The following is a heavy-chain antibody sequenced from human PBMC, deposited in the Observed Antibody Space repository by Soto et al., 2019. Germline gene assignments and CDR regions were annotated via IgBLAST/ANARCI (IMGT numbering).Heavy chain of an antibody. CDR1: GGSFSGYY. Sequence: QVQLQQWGAGLLKPSETLSLTCAVYGGSFSGYYWSWIRQPPGKGLEWIGEINHSGSTNYNPSLKSRVTRSVDTSKNQFSLKLSSVTAADTAVYYCARGRGGYCSSTSCRHFDYWGQGTLVTVSS. J-gene: IGHJ4*02. CDR2: INHSGST. CDR3: ARGRGGYCSSTSCRHFDY. D-gene: IGHD2-2*01. V-gene: IGHV4-34*01.